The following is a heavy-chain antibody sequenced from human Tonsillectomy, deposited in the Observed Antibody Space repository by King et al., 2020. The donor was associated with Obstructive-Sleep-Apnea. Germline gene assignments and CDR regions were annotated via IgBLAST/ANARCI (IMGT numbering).Heavy chain of an antibody. V-gene: IGHV3-30*18. CDR2: ISYDGSSK. CDR3: AKWGGSSDV. Sequence: VQLVESGGGVVQPGRSLRLSCAASGFTFSSYGMHWVRQAPGKGLEWVAVISYDGSSKYYADSVKGRFTISSDNSKNTLYLQMNSLRAEDTAVYYCAKWGGSSDVWGQGTTVTVSS. D-gene: IGHD6-6*01. CDR1: GFTFSSYG. J-gene: IGHJ6*02.